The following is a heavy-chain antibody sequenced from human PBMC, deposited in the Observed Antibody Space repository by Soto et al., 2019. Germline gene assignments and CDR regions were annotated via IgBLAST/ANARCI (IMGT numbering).Heavy chain of an antibody. CDR1: GGSFSGYY. D-gene: IGHD5-12*01. CDR3: ARGRWLRPLGYFDY. J-gene: IGHJ4*02. CDR2: INHSGST. Sequence: QVQLQQWGAGLLKPSETLSLTCAVYGGSFSGYYWSWIRQPPGKGLEWIGEINHSGSTNYNPSLKDRVTISVDTSKNQFSLKLSSVTAADTAVYYCARGRWLRPLGYFDYWGQGTLVTVSS. V-gene: IGHV4-34*01.